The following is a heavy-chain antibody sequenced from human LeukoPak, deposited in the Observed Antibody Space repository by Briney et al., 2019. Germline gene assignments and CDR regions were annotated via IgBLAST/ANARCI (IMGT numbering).Heavy chain of an antibody. CDR2: VYDSGST. Sequence: SETLSLTCTVSGGSIRSSYYYWGWIRQPPGKGLEWIGSVYDSGSTYYNPSLKSRVTISVDTSKNQFSLKLNSVTAADTAVYYCARQYDTAMKPFDYWGQGTLVTVSS. V-gene: IGHV4-39*01. J-gene: IGHJ4*02. CDR1: GGSIRSSYYY. D-gene: IGHD5-18*01. CDR3: ARQYDTAMKPFDY.